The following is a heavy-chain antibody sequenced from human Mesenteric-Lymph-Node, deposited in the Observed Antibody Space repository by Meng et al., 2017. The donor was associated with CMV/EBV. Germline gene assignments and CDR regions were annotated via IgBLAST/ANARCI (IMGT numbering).Heavy chain of an antibody. CDR2: IYYSGST. CDR1: GGSISSTIYY. D-gene: IGHD2-15*01. V-gene: IGHV4-39*07. Sequence: SGGSISSTIYYWGWIRQPPGKGLEWIGSIYYSGSTYYNPSLKSRVTISVGTSNNQFSLKLRSVTAADMAVYYCARDSGGYGLDAFDIWGQGTMVTVSS. CDR3: ARDSGGYGLDAFDI. J-gene: IGHJ3*02.